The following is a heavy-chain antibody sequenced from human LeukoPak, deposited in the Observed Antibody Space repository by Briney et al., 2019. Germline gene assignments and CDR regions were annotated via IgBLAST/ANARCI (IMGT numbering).Heavy chain of an antibody. CDR1: GFTFSSYW. Sequence: GGSLRLSCAASGFTFSSYWMSWVRQAPGKGLEWVANIKQDGSEKYYVDSVKGRFTISRDNAKNSLYLQMNSLRAEDTAVYYCAKVSVVPVAHAEYFQHWGQGTPVTVSS. D-gene: IGHD2-2*01. J-gene: IGHJ1*01. V-gene: IGHV3-7*03. CDR2: IKQDGSEK. CDR3: AKVSVVPVAHAEYFQH.